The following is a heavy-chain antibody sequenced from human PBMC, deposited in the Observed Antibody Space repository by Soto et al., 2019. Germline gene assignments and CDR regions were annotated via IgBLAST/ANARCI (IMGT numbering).Heavy chain of an antibody. J-gene: IGHJ4*02. V-gene: IGHV3-23*01. Sequence: GGSLRLSCIASGFSFSSFGMTWVRQAPGKGLEWVSTVNGGGDSTHYADSVKGQFSIFRDNSKNTVYLQMNSLRAEDSAIYYCVKDVGYGFILYDFWGQGTLVTVSS. CDR2: VNGGGDST. D-gene: IGHD4-17*01. CDR1: GFSFSSFG. CDR3: VKDVGYGFILYDF.